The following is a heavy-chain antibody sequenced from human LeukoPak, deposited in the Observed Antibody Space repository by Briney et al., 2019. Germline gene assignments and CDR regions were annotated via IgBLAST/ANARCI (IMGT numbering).Heavy chain of an antibody. CDR2: ISWNSGSI. D-gene: IGHD6-19*01. V-gene: IGHV3-9*01. CDR1: GFTFDDHA. CDR3: AKDMRAVAHYYFDF. Sequence: PGRSLRLSCAASGFTFDDHAMHWVRQAPGKGLEWVSGISWNSGSIDYADSVKGRFTISRDNAKNSLYLQMNSLRAEDTALHYCAKDMRAVAHYYFDFWGQGTLVTVSS. J-gene: IGHJ4*02.